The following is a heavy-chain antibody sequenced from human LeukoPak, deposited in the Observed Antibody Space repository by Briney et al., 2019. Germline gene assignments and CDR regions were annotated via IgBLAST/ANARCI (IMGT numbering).Heavy chain of an antibody. CDR2: ISYDGSNK. CDR1: GFTFSSYA. J-gene: IGHJ6*03. Sequence: PGGSLRLSCAASGFTFSSYAMHWVRQAPGKGLEWVAVISYDGSNKYYADSVKGRFTISRDNSKNTLYLQMNSLRAEDTAVYYCASLYYDILTGSSLGYYYYMDVWAKGTTVTVSS. D-gene: IGHD3-9*01. V-gene: IGHV3-30*04. CDR3: ASLYYDILTGSSLGYYYYMDV.